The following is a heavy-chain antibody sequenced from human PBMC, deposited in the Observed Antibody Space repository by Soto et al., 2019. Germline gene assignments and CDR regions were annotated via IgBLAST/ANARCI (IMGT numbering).Heavy chain of an antibody. CDR2: ISGSGGST. D-gene: IGHD6-19*01. CDR1: GFTFSSYA. CDR3: AKDISSGWKHYYYYYGMDV. Sequence: GGSLRLSCAASGFTFSSYAMSWVRQAPGKGLEWVSAISGSGGSTYYADSVKGRFTISRDNSKNTLYLQMNGLGAEDTAVYYCAKDISSGWKHYYYYYGMDVWGQGTTVTVSS. J-gene: IGHJ6*02. V-gene: IGHV3-23*01.